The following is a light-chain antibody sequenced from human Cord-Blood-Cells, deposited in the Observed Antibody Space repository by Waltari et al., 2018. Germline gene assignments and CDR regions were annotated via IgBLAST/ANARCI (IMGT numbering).Light chain of an antibody. CDR2: DVS. J-gene: IGLJ2*01. CDR3: SSYTSSSTLVV. V-gene: IGLV2-14*01. Sequence: QSALTQPASVSGSPGQSITISCTGTSSDVGGYNYLSWYQQHPGTAPKPMIYDVSNRPSGVSNRFSGSKSGNTASLTISGLQAEDEADYYCSSYTSSSTLVVFGGGTKLTVL. CDR1: SSDVGGYNY.